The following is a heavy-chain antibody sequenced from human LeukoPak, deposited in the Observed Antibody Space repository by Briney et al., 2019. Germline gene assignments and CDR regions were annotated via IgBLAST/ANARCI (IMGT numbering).Heavy chain of an antibody. D-gene: IGHD2-15*01. Sequence: SETLSLTCTVSGASISSSSYYWGWIRQPPGKGLEWIGSIYYSGSTHYNPSLKSRVTISVDTSNNQFSLKLSSVTAADTAVYYCASNGYCSGGSCYLNFDYWGQGTLVTVSS. CDR1: GASISSSSYY. CDR3: ASNGYCSGGSCYLNFDY. CDR2: IYYSGST. J-gene: IGHJ4*02. V-gene: IGHV4-39*07.